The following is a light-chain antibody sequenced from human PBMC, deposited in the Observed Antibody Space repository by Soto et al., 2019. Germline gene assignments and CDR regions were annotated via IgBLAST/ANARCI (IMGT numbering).Light chain of an antibody. CDR2: DAS. V-gene: IGKV3-11*01. J-gene: IGKJ1*01. Sequence: EIVMTQSPAILSVSPGDRATLSCRAGQSVSNNLAWYQQKPGQAPRLLIYDASSRANGIPARFTGSGSGTDFSLTISSLEPEDFAVYYCQQRGTWPTFGQGTKVDIK. CDR1: QSVSNN. CDR3: QQRGTWPT.